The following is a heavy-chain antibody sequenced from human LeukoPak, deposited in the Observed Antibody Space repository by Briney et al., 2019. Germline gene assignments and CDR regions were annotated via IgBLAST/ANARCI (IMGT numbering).Heavy chain of an antibody. CDR3: ARPRLRYFDWLSRRDAFDI. Sequence: SETLSLTCAVYGGSFSGYYWSWIRQPPGKGLEWIGEINHSGSTDYNPSLKSRVTISVDTSKKQFSLKLSSVTAADTAVYYCARPRLRYFDWLSRRDAFDIWGQGTMVTVSS. CDR1: GGSFSGYY. CDR2: INHSGST. J-gene: IGHJ3*02. V-gene: IGHV4-34*01. D-gene: IGHD3-9*01.